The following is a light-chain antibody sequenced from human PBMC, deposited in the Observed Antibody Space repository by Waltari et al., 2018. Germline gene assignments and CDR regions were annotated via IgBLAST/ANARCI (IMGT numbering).Light chain of an antibody. Sequence: DIVMTQTPLSAPVTLGQPASISCRCRQSPVHSNGNTYLTWLQQRPGQPPRPLIYEISKRFSGVPDRFSGSGAGTVFTLKITRVEEEDVGVYYCMQAAQFPWTFGQGTKVEIK. J-gene: IGKJ1*01. CDR3: MQAAQFPWT. CDR1: QSPVHSNGNTY. CDR2: EIS. V-gene: IGKV2-24*01.